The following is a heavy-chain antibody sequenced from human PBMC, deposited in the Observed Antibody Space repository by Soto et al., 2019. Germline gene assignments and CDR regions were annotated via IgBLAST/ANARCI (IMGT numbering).Heavy chain of an antibody. Sequence: ASVKVSCKASGYTFTGYYMHWVRQAPGQGLEWMGWINPNSGGTNYAQKFQGWVTMTRDTSISTAYMELSRLRSDDTAVYYCARDFVDAGYYYYGMDVWGQGTTVTVSS. CDR3: ARDFVDAGYYYYGMDV. D-gene: IGHD6-13*01. J-gene: IGHJ6*02. V-gene: IGHV1-2*04. CDR1: GYTFTGYY. CDR2: INPNSGGT.